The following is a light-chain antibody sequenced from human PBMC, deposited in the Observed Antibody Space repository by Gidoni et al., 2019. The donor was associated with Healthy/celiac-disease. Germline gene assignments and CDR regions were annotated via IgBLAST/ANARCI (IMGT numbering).Light chain of an antibody. V-gene: IGKV1-39*01. J-gene: IGKJ2*01. CDR1: QSISSY. CDR2: DAS. Sequence: DIQITQSPSSLSASVGDRVTITCRAGQSISSYLNWYQQKPGKAPKLLIYDASSLQSGVPARFSGSGSGTDFTLTISSLQPEDFATYYCQQSYSTPPTFGQGTKLEIK. CDR3: QQSYSTPPT.